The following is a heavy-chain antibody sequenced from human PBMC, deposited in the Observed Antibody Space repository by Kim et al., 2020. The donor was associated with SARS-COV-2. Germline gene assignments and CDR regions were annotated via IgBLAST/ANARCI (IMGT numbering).Heavy chain of an antibody. V-gene: IGHV4-39*01. CDR3: ARQGITMVRGVPGGMDV. CDR1: GGSISSSSYY. D-gene: IGHD3-10*01. Sequence: SETLSLTCTVSGGSISSSSYYWGWIRQPPGKGLEWIGSIYYSGSTYYNPSLKSRVTISVDTSKNQFSLKLSSVTAADTAVYYCARQGITMVRGVPGGMDVWGQGTTVTVS. J-gene: IGHJ6*02. CDR2: IYYSGST.